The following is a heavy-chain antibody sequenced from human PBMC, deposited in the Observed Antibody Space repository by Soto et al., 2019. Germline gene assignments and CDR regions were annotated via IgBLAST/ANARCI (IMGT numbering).Heavy chain of an antibody. CDR2: IYYSGST. CDR1: GGSISSGRYY. D-gene: IGHD3-22*01. J-gene: IGHJ4*02. CDR3: ARATYYYDSSGYQTSVFDY. Sequence: SETLSLTCTVSGGSISSGRYYWSWIRQYPGKGLEWIGYIYYSGSTYYNPSLKSRVTISVDTSKNQFSLKLSSVTAADTAVYYCARATYYYDSSGYQTSVFDYWGQGTLVTVSS. V-gene: IGHV4-31*03.